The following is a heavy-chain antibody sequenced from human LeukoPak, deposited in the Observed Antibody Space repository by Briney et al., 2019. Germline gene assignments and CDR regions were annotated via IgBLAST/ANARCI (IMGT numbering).Heavy chain of an antibody. V-gene: IGHV3-53*01. CDR1: GFTISSNY. J-gene: IGHJ6*03. CDR3: ARVLSRGYSGYDLWNYYYYYMDV. CDR2: IYSGGST. Sequence: GGSLRLSCAASGFTISSNYMSWVRQAPGKGLEWVSVIYSGGSTYYADSVKGRFTTSRDNSKNTLYLQMNSLRAEDTAVYYCARVLSRGYSGYDLWNYYYYYMDVWGKGTTVTVSS. D-gene: IGHD5-12*01.